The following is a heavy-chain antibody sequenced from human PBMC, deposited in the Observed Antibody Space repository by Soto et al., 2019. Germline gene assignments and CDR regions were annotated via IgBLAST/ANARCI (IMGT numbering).Heavy chain of an antibody. J-gene: IGHJ6*03. CDR3: AREGWLVGWLVHYYYYMDV. V-gene: IGHV3-48*02. Sequence: GGSLRLSCAASGFTFSSYSMNWVRQAPGKGLEWVSYISSSSSTIYYADSVKGRFTISRDNAKKSLYLQMNSLRDEDTAVYYCAREGWLVGWLVHYYYYMDVWGKGTTVTVSS. CDR2: ISSSSSTI. D-gene: IGHD6-19*01. CDR1: GFTFSSYS.